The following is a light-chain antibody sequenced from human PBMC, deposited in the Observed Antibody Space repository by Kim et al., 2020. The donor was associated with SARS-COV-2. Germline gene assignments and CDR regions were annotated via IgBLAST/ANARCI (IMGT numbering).Light chain of an antibody. CDR2: GAS. CDR3: QQTYSIPT. V-gene: IGKV1-39*01. CDR1: QTVGSH. Sequence: DIQMTQSPLSLSASVGDTVTITCRASQTVGSHLNWFQQKPGKVPKLLIFGASNLQRGAPSRFSASGSGTDFTLTISSLQPEDFVTYDCQQTYSIPTFGPGTKVDIK. J-gene: IGKJ1*01.